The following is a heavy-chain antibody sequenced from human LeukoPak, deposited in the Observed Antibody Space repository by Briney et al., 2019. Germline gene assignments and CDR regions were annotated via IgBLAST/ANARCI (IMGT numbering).Heavy chain of an antibody. CDR2: ISGSGDTT. CDR3: ASSLVAGYYYYNYYYMDV. J-gene: IGHJ6*03. Sequence: GGSLRLSCAASGFTFSNYAMSWVRQPPGKGLEWVSLISGSGDTTYYADSVKGRFTISRDNAKNSLYLQMNSLRAEDTAVYYCASSLVAGYYYYNYYYMDVWGKGTTVTVSS. CDR1: GFTFSNYA. D-gene: IGHD5-18*01. V-gene: IGHV3-23*01.